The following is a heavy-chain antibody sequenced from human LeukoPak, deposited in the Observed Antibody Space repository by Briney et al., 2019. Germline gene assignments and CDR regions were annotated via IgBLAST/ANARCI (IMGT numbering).Heavy chain of an antibody. CDR1: GFTFSDYY. D-gene: IGHD4-17*01. J-gene: IGHJ5*02. Sequence: PGGSLRLSCAASGFTFSDYYMSWIRQAPGKGLEWVSYISSSGSTIYYADSVKGRFTISRDNAKNSLYLQMNSLRAEDTAVYYCASFPTDRSFYGDFPGHWFDPWGQGTLVTVSS. CDR2: ISSSGSTI. CDR3: ASFPTDRSFYGDFPGHWFDP. V-gene: IGHV3-11*04.